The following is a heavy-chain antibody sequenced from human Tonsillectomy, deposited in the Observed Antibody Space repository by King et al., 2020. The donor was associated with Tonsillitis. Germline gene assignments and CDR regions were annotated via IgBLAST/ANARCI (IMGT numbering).Heavy chain of an antibody. CDR2: IRYDGSNK. D-gene: IGHD4-17*01. CDR3: AKRATTVTTEFDY. Sequence: VQLVESGGGVVQPGGSLRLSCAASGFTFSSYGMHWVRQAPGKGLEWVAFIRYDGSNKYYADSVKGRFTISRDNSKNTLYLKMNSLRAEDTAVYYCAKRATTVTTEFDYWGQGTLVTVSS. CDR1: GFTFSSYG. V-gene: IGHV3-30*02. J-gene: IGHJ4*02.